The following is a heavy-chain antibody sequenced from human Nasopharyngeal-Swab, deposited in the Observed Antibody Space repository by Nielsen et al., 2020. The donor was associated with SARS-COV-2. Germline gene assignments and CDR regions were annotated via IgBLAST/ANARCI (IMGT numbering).Heavy chain of an antibody. V-gene: IGHV3-23*01. CDR3: VIVVVTAAGYFQH. Sequence: GESLKISCAASGFTFSSYEMSWVRQAPGKGLEWVSAISGSGGSTYYADSVKGRFTISRDNSKNTLYLQMNSLRAEDTAVYYCVIVVVTAAGYFQHWGQGTLVTVSS. CDR2: ISGSGGST. CDR1: GFTFSSYE. D-gene: IGHD2-21*02. J-gene: IGHJ1*01.